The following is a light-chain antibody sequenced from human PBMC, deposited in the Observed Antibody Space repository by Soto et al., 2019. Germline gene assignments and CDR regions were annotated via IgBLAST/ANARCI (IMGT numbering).Light chain of an antibody. J-gene: IGKJ1*01. CDR1: QSVSIW. CDR2: GTS. V-gene: IGKV1-5*01. Sequence: DIQMTQSPSNLSASVGDRVTFTCRASQSVSIWLAWYQQKPGKAAKLLISGTSALESGVPSRFSGSGSGTEFTLTISSLQPDDFATYYCQQYKNYLTFGQGTKVEIK. CDR3: QQYKNYLT.